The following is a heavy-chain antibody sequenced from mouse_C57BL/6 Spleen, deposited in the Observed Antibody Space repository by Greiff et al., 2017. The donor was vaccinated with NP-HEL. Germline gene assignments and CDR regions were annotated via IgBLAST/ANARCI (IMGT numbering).Heavy chain of an antibody. CDR1: GYTFTSYW. D-gene: IGHD4-1*01. Sequence: QVQLQQSGAELVRPGSSVKLSCKASGYTFTSYWMHWVKQRPIQGLEWIGNIDPSDSETHYNQKFKDKATLTVDKSSSTAYMQLSSLTSEDSAVYYCASLTGTWGDYWGQGTTLTVSS. V-gene: IGHV1-52*01. CDR3: ASLTGTWGDY. J-gene: IGHJ2*01. CDR2: IDPSDSET.